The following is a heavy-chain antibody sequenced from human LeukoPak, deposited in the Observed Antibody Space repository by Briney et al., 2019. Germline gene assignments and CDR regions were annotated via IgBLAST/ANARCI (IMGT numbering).Heavy chain of an antibody. CDR2: ISSSSSTI. CDR1: GFTFSSYS. Sequence: GGSLRLSCAASGFTFSSYSMNWVRQAPGKGLEWVSYISSSSSTIYYADSVKGRFTISGDNAKNSLYLQMNSLRAEDTAVYYCASRGYSYGYSYYYYMDVWGKGTTVTVSS. V-gene: IGHV3-48*04. CDR3: ASRGYSYGYSYYYYMDV. D-gene: IGHD5-18*01. J-gene: IGHJ6*03.